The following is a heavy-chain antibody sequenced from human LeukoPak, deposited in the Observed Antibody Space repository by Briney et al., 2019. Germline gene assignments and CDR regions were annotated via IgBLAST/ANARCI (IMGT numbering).Heavy chain of an antibody. V-gene: IGHV3-30-3*01. CDR2: ISYDGSNK. Sequence: PGGSLRLSCAASGFTFSSYAVHWVRQAPGKGLEWVAVISYDGSNKYYADSVKGRFTISRDNSKNTLYLQMNSLRAEDTAVYYCARYSSSWHADAFDTWGQGTMVTVSS. J-gene: IGHJ3*02. D-gene: IGHD6-13*01. CDR1: GFTFSSYA. CDR3: ARYSSSWHADAFDT.